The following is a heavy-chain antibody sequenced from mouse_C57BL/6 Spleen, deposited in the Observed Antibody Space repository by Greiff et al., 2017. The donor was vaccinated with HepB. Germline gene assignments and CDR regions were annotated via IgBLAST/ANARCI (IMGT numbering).Heavy chain of an antibody. CDR1: GYSLTGYY. D-gene: IGHD1-1*01. CDR3: ARSGYGSPWFAY. J-gene: IGHJ3*01. V-gene: IGHV1-42*01. Sequence: VQLKESGPELVKPGASVKISCKASGYSLTGYYMNWVKQSPEKSLEWIGEINPSTGGTTYNQKFKAKATLTVDKSSSTAYMQLKSLTSEDSAVYYCARSGYGSPWFAYWGQGTLVTVSA. CDR2: INPSTGGT.